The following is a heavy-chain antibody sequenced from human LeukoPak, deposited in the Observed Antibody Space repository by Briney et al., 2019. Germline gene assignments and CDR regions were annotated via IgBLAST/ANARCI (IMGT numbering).Heavy chain of an antibody. V-gene: IGHV3-30-3*01. J-gene: IGHJ4*02. D-gene: IGHD1-7*01. CDR3: AMRYNWNFSHD. Sequence: PGGSLRLSCAASGFTFSSYAMHWVRQAPGKGLEWVAVISYDGSNKYYADSVKGRFTISRDNAKNSLFLQMDSLRAEDTAVYYCAMRYNWNFSHDWGQGTLVTVSS. CDR1: GFTFSSYA. CDR2: ISYDGSNK.